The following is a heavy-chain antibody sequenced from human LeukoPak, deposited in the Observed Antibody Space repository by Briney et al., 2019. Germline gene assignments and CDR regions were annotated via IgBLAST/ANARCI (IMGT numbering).Heavy chain of an antibody. D-gene: IGHD1-26*01. Sequence: GGSLRLSCAASGFTFSGFDMSWVRRTPGKGLEWVSGISGSGDNTLYADSVKGRFTISRDNSKNTLYLEKNSLRAEDTAIYYCAKMKGHPLPKYYMDVWGQGTTVTVSS. CDR1: GFTFSGFD. CDR2: ISGSGDNT. J-gene: IGHJ6*01. CDR3: AKMKGHPLPKYYMDV. V-gene: IGHV3-23*01.